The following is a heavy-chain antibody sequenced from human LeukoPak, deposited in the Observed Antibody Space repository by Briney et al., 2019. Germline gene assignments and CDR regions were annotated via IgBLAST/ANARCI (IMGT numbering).Heavy chain of an antibody. CDR2: IYYSGDT. D-gene: IGHD1-14*01. Sequence: PSETLSLTCTVSGGSISSSSYYWGWIRQPPGKGLEWIGNIYYSGDTYYNPSLKSRVTISVDRSKNQFSLKLSSVTAADTAVYYCARIFRTSGQTSDYWGQGTLVTVSS. CDR1: GGSISSSSYY. V-gene: IGHV4-39*07. J-gene: IGHJ4*02. CDR3: ARIFRTSGQTSDY.